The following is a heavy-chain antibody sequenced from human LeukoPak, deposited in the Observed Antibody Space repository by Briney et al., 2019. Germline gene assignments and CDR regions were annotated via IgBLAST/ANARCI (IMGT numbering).Heavy chain of an antibody. Sequence: GASVKVSCKASDYTFTSYGISWVRQAPGQGLEWMGWISAYNGNTNYAQKLQGRVTMTTDTSTSTAYMELRSLRSDDTAVYYCARAYCSGGSCYSPPDSWGQGTLVTVSS. V-gene: IGHV1-18*01. J-gene: IGHJ4*02. CDR3: ARAYCSGGSCYSPPDS. D-gene: IGHD2-15*01. CDR1: DYTFTSYG. CDR2: ISAYNGNT.